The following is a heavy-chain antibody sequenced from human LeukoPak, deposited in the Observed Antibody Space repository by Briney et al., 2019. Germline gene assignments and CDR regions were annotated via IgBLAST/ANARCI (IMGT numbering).Heavy chain of an antibody. D-gene: IGHD3-10*01. V-gene: IGHV3-21*01. J-gene: IGHJ2*01. CDR3: ARDPGISGDDWYFDL. CDR2: ISSSSSYI. CDR1: GFTFISYL. Sequence: PGGPLRLSCAASGFTFISYLMHWVRQTPGKGLEWVSSISSSSSYIYYAESLKGRFTISRDNDKNSLYLQMNSLRAEDTAVYYCARDPGISGDDWYFDLWGRGTLVTASS.